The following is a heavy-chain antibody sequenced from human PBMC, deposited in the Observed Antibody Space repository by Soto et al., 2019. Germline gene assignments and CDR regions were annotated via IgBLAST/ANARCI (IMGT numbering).Heavy chain of an antibody. V-gene: IGHV4-39*01. CDR3: ARRGGYPTIDY. J-gene: IGHJ4*02. Sequence: QLQLQESGPGLVKPSETLSLTCTVSGGSISSSSYYLGWIRQPPGKGLEWMGSIYYSGSTYYNPSLKRRFTICVDTSKNQFSLKLSSVPAADTAVYYCARRGGYPTIDYWGQGTLVTVSS. CDR2: IYYSGST. D-gene: IGHD1-26*01. CDR1: GGSISSSSYY.